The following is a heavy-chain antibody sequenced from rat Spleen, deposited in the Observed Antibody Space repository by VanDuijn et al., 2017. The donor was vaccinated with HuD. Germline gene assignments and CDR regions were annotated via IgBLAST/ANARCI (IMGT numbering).Heavy chain of an antibody. J-gene: IGHJ3*01. CDR3: ARQDTSGYSNWFTY. V-gene: IGHV5S23*01. CDR2: ISPSGRGT. Sequence: EVQLVESGGGLVQPGRSLKLSCAASGFTFSDYAMAWVRQAPTKGLEWVATISPSGRGTYYRDSVKGRFTVSRDNTRSTQFLQMDSLRSEDTATYYCARQDTSGYSNWFTYWGQGTLVTVSS. D-gene: IGHD4-3*01. CDR1: GFTFSDYA.